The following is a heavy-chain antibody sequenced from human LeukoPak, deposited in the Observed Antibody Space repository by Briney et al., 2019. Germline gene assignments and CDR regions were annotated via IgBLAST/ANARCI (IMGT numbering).Heavy chain of an antibody. D-gene: IGHD4-17*01. J-gene: IGHJ5*02. CDR2: IMPLFGTA. CDR3: ARDVHGDYGSGWFDP. CDR1: GGTFNNSA. Sequence: ASVKVSCKTSGGTFNNSAISWVRQAPGQGLEWLGGIMPLFGTAGYAQKFQGRVTITKDESTRTVYLELTSLTSDDTALYYCARDVHGDYGSGWFDPWGQGTLVSVSS. V-gene: IGHV1-69*05.